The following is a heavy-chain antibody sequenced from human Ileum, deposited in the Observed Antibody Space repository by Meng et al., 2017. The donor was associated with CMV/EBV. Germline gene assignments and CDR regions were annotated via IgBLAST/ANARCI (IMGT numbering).Heavy chain of an antibody. CDR2: INGDGGTT. D-gene: IGHD1-26*01. V-gene: IGHV3-74*01. J-gene: IGHJ5*02. CDR1: GLTFSSDW. Sequence: GESLKISCVASGLTFSSDWMHWVRQVPGKGLMRVSRINGDGGTTDYADSVRGRFTISRDNAKNTLYLQMNGLRAEDTAVYYCASYVGSGASRSLGSWGQGTLVTVSS. CDR3: ASYVGSGASRSLGS.